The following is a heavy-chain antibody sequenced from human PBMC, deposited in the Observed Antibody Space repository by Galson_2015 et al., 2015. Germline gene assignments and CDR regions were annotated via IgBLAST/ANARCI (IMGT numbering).Heavy chain of an antibody. D-gene: IGHD4-11*01. Sequence: SLRLSCAASGFNFSAYAMHWVRQAPGKGLEWVAVILNDGSQKYYAESVKGRFTVSRDNSKNTLYLQMNSLRAEDTAVYYCARESMVTTAPLFDYWGQGALVTVSS. CDR3: ARESMVTTAPLFDY. V-gene: IGHV3-30*14. J-gene: IGHJ4*02. CDR2: ILNDGSQK. CDR1: GFNFSAYA.